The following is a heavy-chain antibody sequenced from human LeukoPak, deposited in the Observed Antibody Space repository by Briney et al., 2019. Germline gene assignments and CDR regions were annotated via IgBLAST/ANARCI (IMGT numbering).Heavy chain of an antibody. D-gene: IGHD3-16*01. CDR1: GGSITSYD. V-gene: IGHV4-4*07. CDR2: IYTSGST. J-gene: IGHJ5*02. Sequence: SETLSLTCTVSGGSITSYDWSWIRQPAGKGLEWIGRIYTSGSTKYNPSLKRRVTMSLDTSKNRFSLKLSSVTAADTALYYGARVWATTFDPWGQGTLVTVSS. CDR3: ARVWATTFDP.